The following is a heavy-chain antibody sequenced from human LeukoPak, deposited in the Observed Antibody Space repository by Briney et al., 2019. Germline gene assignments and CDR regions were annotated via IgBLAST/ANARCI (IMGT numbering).Heavy chain of an antibody. CDR3: ARADDSSGYLYYYYGMDV. CDR2: MNPNSGNT. D-gene: IGHD3-22*01. J-gene: IGHJ6*02. V-gene: IGHV1-8*02. Sequence: ASVKVSCKASGYTFTSYGINWVRQATGQGLEWMGWMNPNSGNTGYAQKFQGRVTMTRNTSISTAYMELSSLRSEDTAVYYCARADDSSGYLYYYYGMDVWGQGTTVTVSS. CDR1: GYTFTSYG.